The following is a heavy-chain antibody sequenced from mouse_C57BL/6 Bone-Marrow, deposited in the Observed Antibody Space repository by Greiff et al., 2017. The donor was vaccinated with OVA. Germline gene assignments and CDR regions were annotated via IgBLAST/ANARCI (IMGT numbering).Heavy chain of an antibody. CDR1: GYTFTSYW. CDR2: IYPGNSDT. J-gene: IGHJ2*01. CDR3: SRDYYSNWGYYFDY. V-gene: IGHV1-5*01. D-gene: IGHD2-5*01. Sequence: VQLQQSGTVLARPGASVKMSCKTSGYTFTSYWMHWVKQRPGQGLEWIGAIYPGNSDTSYNQKFKGKAKLTAVTSASTAYMELSSLTNEDSAVYYCSRDYYSNWGYYFDYWGQGTTLTVSS.